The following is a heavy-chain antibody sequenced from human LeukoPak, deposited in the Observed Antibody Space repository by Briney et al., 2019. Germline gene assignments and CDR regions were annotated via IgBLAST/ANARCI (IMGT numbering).Heavy chain of an antibody. CDR2: ISSSSSYI. CDR1: GFTFSSYS. D-gene: IGHD4-17*01. Sequence: GSLRLSCAASGFTFSSYSMNWVRQAPGKGLEWVSSISSSSSYIYYADSVKGRFTISRDNAKNSLYLQMNSLRAEDTAVYYCARDMTTVTTNIDYWGQGTLVTVSS. J-gene: IGHJ4*02. CDR3: ARDMTTVTTNIDY. V-gene: IGHV3-21*01.